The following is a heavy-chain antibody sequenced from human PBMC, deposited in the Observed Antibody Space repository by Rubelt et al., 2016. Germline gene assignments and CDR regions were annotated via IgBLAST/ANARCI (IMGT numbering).Heavy chain of an antibody. J-gene: IGHJ4*02. Sequence: QLQLQESGSGLVKPSQTLSLTCAVSGGSISSSSYYWGWIRQPPGKGLEWIGSIYYSGSTYYNPSLNSRVTISVDTSKNQFSLKLSSVTAADTAVYYCARRGIAVAGGEDDYWGQGTLVTVSS. V-gene: IGHV4-39*01. CDR1: GGSISSSSYY. CDR2: IYYSGST. CDR3: ARRGIAVAGGEDDY. D-gene: IGHD6-19*01.